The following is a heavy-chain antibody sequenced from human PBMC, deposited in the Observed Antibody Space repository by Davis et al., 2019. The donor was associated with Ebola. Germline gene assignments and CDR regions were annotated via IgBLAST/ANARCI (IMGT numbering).Heavy chain of an antibody. J-gene: IGHJ2*01. CDR1: GFAFTRHS. D-gene: IGHD5-24*01. CDR2: ISSGGDDR. V-gene: IGHV3-48*02. Sequence: GGSLRLSCAASGFAFTRHSMNWVRQAPGKGLEWIAFISSGGDDRYYADSVRGRFTASRDNAKYSLFLQLNSLRDEDTAQYYCARDAEDGSGNWFFDFRGRGALVTVSS. CDR3: ARDAEDGSGNWFFDF.